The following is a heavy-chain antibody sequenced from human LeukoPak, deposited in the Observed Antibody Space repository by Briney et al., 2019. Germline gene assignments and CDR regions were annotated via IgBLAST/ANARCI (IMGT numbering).Heavy chain of an antibody. CDR1: GGSFSGYY. CDR2: INHSGST. CDR3: ARSTALDCSSTSCYTADY. Sequence: PSETLSLTCAVYGGSFSGYYWSWIRQPPGKGLEWIGEINHSGSTNYNPSLKSRVTISVDTSKNQFSLKLSSVTAADTAVYYCARSTALDCSSTSCYTADYWGQGTLVTVSP. V-gene: IGHV4-34*01. J-gene: IGHJ4*02. D-gene: IGHD2-2*02.